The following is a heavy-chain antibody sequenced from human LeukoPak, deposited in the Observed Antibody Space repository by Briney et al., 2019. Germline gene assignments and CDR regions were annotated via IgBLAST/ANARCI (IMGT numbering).Heavy chain of an antibody. Sequence: SGTLSLTCAVSGGSISSSNWWSWVRQPPGKGLEWIGEIYHSGSTNYNPSLKSRVTISVDKSKNQFSLKLSSVTAADTAVYYCARDEYCSSATCPMDVWGKGTTVTVSS. V-gene: IGHV4-4*02. CDR2: IYHSGST. CDR1: GGSISSSNW. D-gene: IGHD2-2*01. J-gene: IGHJ6*04. CDR3: ARDEYCSSATCPMDV.